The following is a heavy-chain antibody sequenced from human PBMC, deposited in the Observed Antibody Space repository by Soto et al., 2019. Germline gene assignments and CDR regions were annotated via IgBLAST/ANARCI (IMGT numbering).Heavy chain of an antibody. V-gene: IGHV1-69*04. J-gene: IGHJ4*02. D-gene: IGHD5-12*01. CDR3: ARDRFSGYDASLYFDY. Sequence: GASVKVSCKASGGTFSSYTISWVRQAPGQGLEWMGRIIPILGIANYAQKFQGRVTITADKSTSTAYMELSSLRSEDTAVYYCARDRFSGYDASLYFDYWGQGTLVTVSS. CDR2: IIPILGIA. CDR1: GGTFSSYT.